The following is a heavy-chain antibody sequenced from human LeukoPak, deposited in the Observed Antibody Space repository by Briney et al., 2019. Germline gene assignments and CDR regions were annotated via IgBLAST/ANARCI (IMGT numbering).Heavy chain of an antibody. D-gene: IGHD6-13*01. J-gene: IGHJ4*02. V-gene: IGHV3-11*01. Sequence: GGSLRLSCAASEFTFSNFWMSWVRQAPGKGLEWVSYISSSGSTIYYADSVKGRFTISRDNAKNSLYLQMNSLRAEDTAVYYCAREPWIAAAGPEPFFDYWGQGTLVTVSS. CDR2: ISSSGSTI. CDR1: EFTFSNFW. CDR3: AREPWIAAAGPEPFFDY.